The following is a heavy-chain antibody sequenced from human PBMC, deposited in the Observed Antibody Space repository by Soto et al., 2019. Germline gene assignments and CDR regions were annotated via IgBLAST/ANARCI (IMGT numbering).Heavy chain of an antibody. J-gene: IGHJ6*02. CDR2: FSYSGST. Sequence: SETLSLTCTVSDGSISSDYWSWIRQPPGKGLEWIGYFSYSGSTNYNPSLKSRVTLSVDTSKNQFSLRLSSLTAADTAVYFCARDRVVHGILVSGQGPSVTV. CDR3: ARDRVVHGILV. V-gene: IGHV4-59*01. CDR1: DGSISSDY. D-gene: IGHD2-15*01.